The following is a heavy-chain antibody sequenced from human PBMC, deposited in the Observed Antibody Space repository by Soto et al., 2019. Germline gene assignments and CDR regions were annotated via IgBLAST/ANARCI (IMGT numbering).Heavy chain of an antibody. J-gene: IGHJ5*02. CDR2: IYYSGST. CDR1: GGSISSGDYY. Sequence: SETLSLTCTVSGGSISSGDYYWSWIRQPPGKGLEWIGYIYYSGSTNYNPSLKSRVTISVDTSKNQFSLKLSSVTAADTAVYYCARSSWYYYDSSGYYSNWFDPWGQGTLVTVSS. CDR3: ARSSWYYYDSSGYYSNWFDP. D-gene: IGHD3-22*01. V-gene: IGHV4-61*08.